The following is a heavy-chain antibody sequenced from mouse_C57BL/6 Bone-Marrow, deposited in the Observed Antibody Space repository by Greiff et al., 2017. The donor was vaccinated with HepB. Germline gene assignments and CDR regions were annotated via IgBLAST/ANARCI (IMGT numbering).Heavy chain of an antibody. CDR3: ARGFDYYGSSVYAMDY. D-gene: IGHD1-1*01. CDR2: IHPNSGST. J-gene: IGHJ4*01. V-gene: IGHV1-64*01. Sequence: VQLQQPGAELVKPGASVKLSCKASGYTFTSYWMHWVKQRPGQGLEWIGMIHPNSGSTNYNEKFKSKATLTVDKSSSTAYMQLSSLTSVDSAVYYCARGFDYYGSSVYAMDYWGQGTSVTVSS. CDR1: GYTFTSYW.